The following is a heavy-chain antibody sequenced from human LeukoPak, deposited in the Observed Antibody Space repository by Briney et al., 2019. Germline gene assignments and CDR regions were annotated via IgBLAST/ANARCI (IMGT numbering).Heavy chain of an antibody. D-gene: IGHD1-26*01. J-gene: IGHJ4*02. CDR1: GFTFSDYA. CDR2: ISGSGVMT. CDR3: AKDRSIGTYYTFDH. Sequence: GGSLRLSCAASGFTFSDYAMTWVRQAPGKGLEWVATISGSGVMTYYADSVKGRFTVSRDNSKNTLYLQMSSLTAADTAVYYCAKDRSIGTYYTFDHWGQGTLVTVSS. V-gene: IGHV3-23*01.